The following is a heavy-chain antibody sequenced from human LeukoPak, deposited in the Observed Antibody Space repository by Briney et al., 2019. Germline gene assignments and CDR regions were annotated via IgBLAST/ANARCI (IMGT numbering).Heavy chain of an antibody. V-gene: IGHV3-7*04. CDR2: IKQDGSEK. CDR1: GFTFSSYA. Sequence: PGGSLRLSCVASGFTFSSYAMSWVRQAPGKGLEWVANIKQDGSEKYYVDSVKGRFTISRDNAKNSLYLQMNSLRAEDTAVYYCARDRAAAGIGWFDPWGQGTLVTVSS. J-gene: IGHJ5*02. CDR3: ARDRAAAGIGWFDP. D-gene: IGHD6-13*01.